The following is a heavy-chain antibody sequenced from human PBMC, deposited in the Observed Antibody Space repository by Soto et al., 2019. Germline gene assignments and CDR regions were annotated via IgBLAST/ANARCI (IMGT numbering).Heavy chain of an antibody. V-gene: IGHV4-39*01. CDR1: GGSISSSSYY. CDR2: IYYSGST. Sequence: SETLSLTCTVSGGSISSSSYYWGWIRQPPGKGLEWIGSIYYSGSTYYNPSLKSRVTISVDTSKNQFSLKLSSVTAADTAVYYCARGVYDFWSGHWFDPWGQGTLVTVSS. CDR3: ARGVYDFWSGHWFDP. J-gene: IGHJ5*02. D-gene: IGHD3-3*01.